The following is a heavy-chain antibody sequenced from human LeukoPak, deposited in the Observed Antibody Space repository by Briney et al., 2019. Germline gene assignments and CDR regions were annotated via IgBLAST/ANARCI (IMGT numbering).Heavy chain of an antibody. Sequence: ASVKVSCKASGYTFTSYGISWVRQAPGQGLEWMGWISSYNGKTIFAQRLQGRVTMTTDTSTSTAYMELRSLGSDDTAVYYCARDRGRGIATSDYYFDYWGQGTLVTVSS. V-gene: IGHV1-18*01. CDR2: ISSYNGKT. D-gene: IGHD6-13*01. J-gene: IGHJ4*02. CDR3: ARDRGRGIATSDYYFDY. CDR1: GYTFTSYG.